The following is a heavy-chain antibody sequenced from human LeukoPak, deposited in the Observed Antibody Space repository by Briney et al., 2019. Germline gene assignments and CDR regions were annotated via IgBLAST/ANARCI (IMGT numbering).Heavy chain of an antibody. V-gene: IGHV5-51*01. CDR1: GYSFTSYW. D-gene: IGHD6-19*01. CDR2: IYPGDSDT. J-gene: IGHJ4*02. CDR3: ARLGSSSWRIAVAGPSHFDY. Sequence: PGESLKISCKGSGYSFTSYWIGWVRQMPGKGLEWMGIIYPGDSDTRYSPSFQGQVTISADKSISTAYLQWSSLKASDTAMYYCARLGSSSWRIAVAGPSHFDYWGQGTLVTVSS.